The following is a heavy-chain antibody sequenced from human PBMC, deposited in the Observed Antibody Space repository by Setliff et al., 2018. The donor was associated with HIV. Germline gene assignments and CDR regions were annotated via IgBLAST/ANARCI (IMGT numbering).Heavy chain of an antibody. CDR3: AREVPSNTGSYYKKY. D-gene: IGHD3-10*01. V-gene: IGHV1-18*04. CDR2: ISANGKK. Sequence: ASVKVSCKASGYTFTGYYMHWVRQAPGQGLEWMGWISANGKKYYSPKVHDRLSLTIDISTTTAHLQLRNLRSDDTAVYFCAREVPSNTGSYYKKYWGQGTLVTVSS. J-gene: IGHJ4*02. CDR1: GYTFTGYY.